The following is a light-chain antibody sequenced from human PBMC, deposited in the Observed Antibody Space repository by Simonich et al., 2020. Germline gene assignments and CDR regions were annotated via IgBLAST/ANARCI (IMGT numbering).Light chain of an antibody. J-gene: IGKJ3*01. Sequence: DIVMTQSPDSLAVSLGERATINCKSNQSVLYSSNNKNYLAWYQQKPGQPPKLLIYWASTRETGVPDRFSGSGSGTDFTLTISSMQSEDFAVYYCQQYNNWPFTFGPGTKVDIK. CDR1: QSVLYSSNNKNY. CDR2: WAS. CDR3: QQYNNWPFT. V-gene: IGKV4-1*01.